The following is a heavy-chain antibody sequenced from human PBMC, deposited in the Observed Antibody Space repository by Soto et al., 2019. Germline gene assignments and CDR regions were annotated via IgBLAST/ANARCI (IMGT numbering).Heavy chain of an antibody. Sequence: PSETLSLTCTVSGGSISSRGYYWSWIRQHPGKDLEWIGYIYYSGSTYHNPSLKSRVTMSVDTSKNQFSLKLNSVTAADTAVYYGARDDAILGSWFDPWGQGTLVTVSS. CDR1: GGSISSRGYY. CDR3: ARDDAILGSWFDP. CDR2: IYYSGST. D-gene: IGHD3-16*01. J-gene: IGHJ5*02. V-gene: IGHV4-31*03.